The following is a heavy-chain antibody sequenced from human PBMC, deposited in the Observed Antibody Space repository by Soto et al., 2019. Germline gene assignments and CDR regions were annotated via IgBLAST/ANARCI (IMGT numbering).Heavy chain of an antibody. CDR1: GGSFSGYY. J-gene: IGHJ4*02. D-gene: IGHD6-13*01. Sequence: PSETLSLTCAVYGGSFSGYYWSWIRQPPGKGLEWIGEINYSGSTNYNPSLKSRVTISVDTSKNQFSLKLSSVTAADTAVYYCARGLGIAELRGPNFDYWGQGTLVTVSS. V-gene: IGHV4-34*01. CDR2: INYSGST. CDR3: ARGLGIAELRGPNFDY.